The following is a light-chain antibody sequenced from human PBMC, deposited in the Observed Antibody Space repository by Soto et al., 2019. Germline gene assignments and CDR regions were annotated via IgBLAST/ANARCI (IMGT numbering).Light chain of an antibody. J-gene: IGKJ4*01. CDR3: QQYNNLPLLT. CDR2: GAS. V-gene: IGKV3-15*01. Sequence: EIVMTQSPATLSVSPGERATLSCRASQSVSSNLAWYQQKPGQAPRLLIYGASTRATGIPDRFSGSGSGTEFTLTISSLQSEDFAVYYCQQYNNLPLLTFGGGTKVEIK. CDR1: QSVSSN.